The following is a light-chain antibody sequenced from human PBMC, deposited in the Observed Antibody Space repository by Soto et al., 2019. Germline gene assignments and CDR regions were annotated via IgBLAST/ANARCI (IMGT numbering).Light chain of an antibody. Sequence: DIVMTQSPLSLPVTPGEPASISCRSSQSLLHSNGYNYLDWYLQKPGQSPQLLIYLGSNRASGVPDRFSGSGSGTDFTLKISRVEAGDVGVYYCMQALQTPQLTFGGGTKVEIK. CDR3: MQALQTPQLT. CDR2: LGS. CDR1: QSLLHSNGYNY. J-gene: IGKJ4*01. V-gene: IGKV2-28*01.